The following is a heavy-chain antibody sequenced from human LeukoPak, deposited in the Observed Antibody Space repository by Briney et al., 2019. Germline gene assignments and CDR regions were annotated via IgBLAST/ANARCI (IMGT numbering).Heavy chain of an antibody. CDR2: INPNSGGT. J-gene: IGHJ4*02. V-gene: IGHV1-2*02. D-gene: IGHD6-19*01. Sequence: ALGKGSRRGAVYGETEDWVDQVPREPPLGAAGIGLINPNSGGTNYAQKFQGRVTMTRDTSISPAYMELSRLRSDDTAVYYCARGRLRAVAGRTSDYWGQGTLVSVSS. CDR1: VYGETEDW. CDR3: ARGRLRAVAGRTSDY.